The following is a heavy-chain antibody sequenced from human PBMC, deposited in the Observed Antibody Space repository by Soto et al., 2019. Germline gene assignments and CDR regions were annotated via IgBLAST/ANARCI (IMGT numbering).Heavy chain of an antibody. D-gene: IGHD5-12*01. CDR1: GFTVSYNY. CDR3: ARGGYKPYFGMDV. J-gene: IGHJ6*02. Sequence: EVQLVESGGDWVQPGGSLRLSCAASGFTVSYNYMSWVRQAAGKGLQWVSVIYSGGSTHYADSVEGRFTISGDHSKDTVYRQRNSMGTEDTAVYYCARGGYKPYFGMDVWGQGTTVTVFS. CDR2: IYSGGST. V-gene: IGHV3-66*01.